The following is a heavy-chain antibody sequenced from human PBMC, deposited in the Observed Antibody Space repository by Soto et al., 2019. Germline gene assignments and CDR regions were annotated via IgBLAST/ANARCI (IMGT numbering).Heavy chain of an antibody. CDR3: TSSINYGSGSYYGGNAFDI. D-gene: IGHD3-10*01. Sequence: EVQLVESGGGLVKPGGSLRLSCAASGFTFSNAWMSWVRQAPGKGLEWVGRIKSKTDGGTTDYAAPVKGRFTISRDDSKNTLYLQMNSLKPEDTAVYYCTSSINYGSGSYYGGNAFDIWGQGTMVTVSS. V-gene: IGHV3-15*01. CDR2: IKSKTDGGTT. J-gene: IGHJ3*02. CDR1: GFTFSNAW.